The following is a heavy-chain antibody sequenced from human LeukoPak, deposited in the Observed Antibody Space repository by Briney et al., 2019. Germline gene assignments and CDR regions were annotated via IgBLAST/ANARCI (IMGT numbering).Heavy chain of an antibody. V-gene: IGHV1-46*01. J-gene: IGHJ4*02. D-gene: IGHD3-9*01. Sequence: ASVKVSCKASGYTFTSYYMHWVRQAPGQGLEWMGIINPSGGSTSYAQKFQGRVTMTRDTSTSTVYMELSSLRSEDTAVYYCARRGYDILTGYYLADYWGQGTLVTISS. CDR1: GYTFTSYY. CDR3: ARRGYDILTGYYLADY. CDR2: INPSGGST.